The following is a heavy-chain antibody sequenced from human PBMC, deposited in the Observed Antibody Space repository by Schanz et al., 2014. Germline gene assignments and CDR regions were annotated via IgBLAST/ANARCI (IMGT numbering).Heavy chain of an antibody. CDR2: MIGSGSSV. D-gene: IGHD2-21*01. CDR3: AREDCSATSCYFRY. Sequence: VQLVESGGGVVRPGRSLRLSCAASGFTFSIYGMSWVRQAPGKGLEWVSRMIGSGSSVFYADSVKGRFTISRDNLKNTVYLQMNSLRAGDTAVYYCAREDCSATSCYFRYWGQGTLVTVSS. CDR1: GFTFSIYG. J-gene: IGHJ4*02. V-gene: IGHV3-23*04.